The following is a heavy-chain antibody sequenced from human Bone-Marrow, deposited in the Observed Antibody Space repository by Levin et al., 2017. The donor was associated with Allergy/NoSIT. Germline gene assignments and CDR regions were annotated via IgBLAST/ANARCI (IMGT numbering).Heavy chain of an antibody. CDR2: ISSSGSTI. CDR3: ARDPSDSSSSTYYGMDG. J-gene: IGHJ6*02. CDR1: GFTFSDYY. V-gene: IGHV3-11*01. Sequence: PGGSLRLSCAASGFTFSDYYMSWIRQAPGKGLEWVSYISSSGSTIYYADSVKGRFTISRDNAKNSLYLQMNSLRAEDTAVYYCARDPSDSSSSTYYGMDGWGQGTTVTVSS. D-gene: IGHD6-6*01.